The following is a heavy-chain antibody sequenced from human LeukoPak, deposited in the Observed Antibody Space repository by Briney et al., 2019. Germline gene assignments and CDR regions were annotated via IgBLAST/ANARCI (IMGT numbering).Heavy chain of an antibody. J-gene: IGHJ4*02. CDR1: GFTFDDYA. CDR3: ARDEEGIRYFDWLLDY. Sequence: PGGSLRLSCAASGFTFDDYAMHWVRHAPGKGLEWVPGISWNSGCIGYADSVKGRFTISRDNAKNSLYLQMNSLRAEDTAVYYCARDEEGIRYFDWLLDYWGQGTLVTVSS. CDR2: ISWNSGCI. V-gene: IGHV3-9*01. D-gene: IGHD3-9*01.